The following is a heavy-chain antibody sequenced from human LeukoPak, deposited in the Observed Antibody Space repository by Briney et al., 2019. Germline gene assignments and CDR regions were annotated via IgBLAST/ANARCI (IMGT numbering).Heavy chain of an antibody. V-gene: IGHV3-33*08. CDR2: IWYDGSNK. Sequence: PGGSLRLSCAASGFTLSSYGMHWVRQAPGKGLEWVAVIWYDGSNKYYADSVKGRFTISRDNSKNTLYLQMNSLRAEDTAVYYCARDSHSWGRGYYFDYWGQGTLVTVSS. D-gene: IGHD6-13*01. CDR1: GFTLSSYG. CDR3: ARDSHSWGRGYYFDY. J-gene: IGHJ4*02.